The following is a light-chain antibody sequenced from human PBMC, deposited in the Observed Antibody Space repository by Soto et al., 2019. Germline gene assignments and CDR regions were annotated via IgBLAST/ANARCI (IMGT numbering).Light chain of an antibody. V-gene: IGKV1-5*01. Sequence: DIQLTQSPSTLSASVGDRVTITCLASQSINTWLAWYQQRPGKAPKLLIYDAFSLESGVPSRFSGSGSGTEFTLTISSLQPDDVATYYCQQYNTYSWTFGQGTKVDIK. CDR1: QSINTW. CDR2: DAF. J-gene: IGKJ1*01. CDR3: QQYNTYSWT.